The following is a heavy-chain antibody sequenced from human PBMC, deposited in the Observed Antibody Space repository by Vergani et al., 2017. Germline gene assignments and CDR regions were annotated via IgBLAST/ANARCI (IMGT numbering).Heavy chain of an antibody. D-gene: IGHD3-16*01. V-gene: IGHV3-30*02. CDR1: GFTLSNYD. CDR3: AKHFRGWGIDY. Sequence: QVQLVESGGRVVQRGGSLRLSCATSGFTLSNYDMQWIRQGPGKGLEFVAFIQFDGSNQYYADSVKGRFTLSRDFSKNTLYLQMNSLRTDDTATYYCAKHFRGWGIDYWCQGTQVIVSS. CDR2: IQFDGSNQ. J-gene: IGHJ4*02.